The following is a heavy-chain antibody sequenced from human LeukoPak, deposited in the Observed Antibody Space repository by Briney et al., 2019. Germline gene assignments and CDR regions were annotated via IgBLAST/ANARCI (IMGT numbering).Heavy chain of an antibody. CDR2: IYYSGSN. D-gene: IGHD1-26*01. Sequence: SETLSLTCTVSGGSISSSSYYWGWIRQRPGKGLEWIGSIYYSGSNYDNPSPKSRVTISVDTYKTHFSLKISSVTAAETAVYYCARIVGASDYWGQGTLVTV. V-gene: IGHV4-39*02. CDR3: ARIVGASDY. CDR1: GGSISSSSYY. J-gene: IGHJ4*02.